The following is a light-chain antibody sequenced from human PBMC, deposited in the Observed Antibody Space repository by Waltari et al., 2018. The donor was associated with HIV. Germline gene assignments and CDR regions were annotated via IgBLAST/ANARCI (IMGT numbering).Light chain of an antibody. CDR1: SGSVASNY. CDR2: EHY. Sequence: NFMLTQPHSVSESPGKTVTISCTRSSGSVASNYVQWFQQRPGSAPTTILYEHYQRPSGVPVRFSGIIDKSSNSASLTISGVKTEDEADYYCQSFDTDNHWVFVGGTRLTVL. J-gene: IGLJ3*02. V-gene: IGLV6-57*03. CDR3: QSFDTDNHWV.